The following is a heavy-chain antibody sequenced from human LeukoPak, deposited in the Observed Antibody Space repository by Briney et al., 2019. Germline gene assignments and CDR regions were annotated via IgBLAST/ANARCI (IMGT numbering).Heavy chain of an antibody. V-gene: IGHV4-4*07. CDR1: GGSISSYY. J-gene: IGHJ3*02. CDR3: ATSMVRGVYADAAFDI. Sequence: SETLSLTCTVSGGSISSYYWSWIQQPAGKGLEWIGRIYTSGSTNYNPSLQSRVTTSVDTSKNQFSLKLSSVTAADTAVYYCATSMVRGVYADAAFDIWGQGTMVTVSS. D-gene: IGHD3-10*01. CDR2: IYTSGST.